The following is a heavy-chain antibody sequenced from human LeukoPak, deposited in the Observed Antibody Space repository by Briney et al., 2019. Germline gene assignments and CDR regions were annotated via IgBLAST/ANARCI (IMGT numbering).Heavy chain of an antibody. D-gene: IGHD3-10*01. CDR2: IASDGAS. Sequence: PGGSLRLSCAASDSRFRSHDMSWVRQKLQKGLEWVSSIASDGASFYADSVRGRFTISRDTSQNILYLQMNSLRADDTAIYYCAKGPNFGSWRAVDYWGQGSLVTVSS. CDR3: AKGPNFGSWRAVDY. J-gene: IGHJ4*02. V-gene: IGHV3-23*01. CDR1: DSRFRSHD.